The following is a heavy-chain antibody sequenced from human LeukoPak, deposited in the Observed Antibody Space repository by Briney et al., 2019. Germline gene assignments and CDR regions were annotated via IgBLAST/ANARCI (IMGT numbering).Heavy chain of an antibody. J-gene: IGHJ3*02. V-gene: IGHV1-2*02. CDR1: GYTFTGYY. Sequence: ASVNVSCKASGYTFTGYYMHWVRQAPGQGLEWMGWINPNSGGTNYAQKFQGRVTMTRDTSISTAYMELGRLRSDDTAVYYCARDMGGRWAFDIWGQGTMVTVSS. D-gene: IGHD1-26*01. CDR2: INPNSGGT. CDR3: ARDMGGRWAFDI.